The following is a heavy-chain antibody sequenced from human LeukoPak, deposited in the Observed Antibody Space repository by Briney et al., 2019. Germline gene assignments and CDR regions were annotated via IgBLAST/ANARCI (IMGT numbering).Heavy chain of an antibody. D-gene: IGHD3-10*01. CDR2: INDSGST. V-gene: IGHV4-34*01. J-gene: IGHJ6*03. CDR1: GGSFSVYY. Sequence: SETLSLTCAAYGGSFSVYYWSWIRQPPGKGLEWIGEINDSGSTNYNPSLKSRATISVDTSKNQFSLKLSSVTAADTAVYYCARVYGSGSYYNGYYYYYMDVWGKGTTVTISS. CDR3: ARVYGSGSYYNGYYYYYMDV.